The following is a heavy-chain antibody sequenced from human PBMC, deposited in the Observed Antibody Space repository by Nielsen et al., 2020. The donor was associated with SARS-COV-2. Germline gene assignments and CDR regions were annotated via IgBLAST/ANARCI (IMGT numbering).Heavy chain of an antibody. V-gene: IGHV4-4*02. CDR1: GGSISSSYW. Sequence: SETLSLTCAVSGGSISSSYWWSWVRQPPGKGLEWIGEIYHNGNTNSKPSLKSRVTISVDKSKNQFSLKLSSVTAADTAVYYCAIRSSGYYNWFDPWGQGTLVTVSS. D-gene: IGHD3-22*01. J-gene: IGHJ5*02. CDR2: IYHNGNT. CDR3: AIRSSGYYNWFDP.